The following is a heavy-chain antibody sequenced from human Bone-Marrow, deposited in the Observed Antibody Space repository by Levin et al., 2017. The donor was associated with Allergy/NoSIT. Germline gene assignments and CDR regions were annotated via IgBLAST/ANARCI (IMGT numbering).Heavy chain of an antibody. CDR1: GFSLPPAGVG. Sequence: GSGPTLVKPTQTLTLTCTFSGFSLPPAGVGVAWIRQPPGKALEWLALFNQDGDVRYSPSLKNRLTINMGTSENQVVLTMTNMDTVDSGTYFCAHNKWIQPPYDAFDIWGQGTLVSVSS. CDR3: AHNKWIQPPYDAFDI. CDR2: FNQDGDV. D-gene: IGHD5-18*01. J-gene: IGHJ3*02. V-gene: IGHV2-5*02.